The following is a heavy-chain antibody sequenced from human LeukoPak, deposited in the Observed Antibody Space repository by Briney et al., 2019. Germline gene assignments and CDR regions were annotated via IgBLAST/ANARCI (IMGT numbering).Heavy chain of an antibody. CDR1: GGSISSYY. Sequence: SETLSLTCTVSGGSISSYYWSWIRQPPGKGLEWIGNVYYSGSTKYNPSLKSRVTISVDTSKNQFSLKLSSVTAADTAVYYCARVGREGVIINWGQGTLVTVSS. J-gene: IGHJ4*02. CDR2: VYYSGST. CDR3: ARVGREGVIIN. D-gene: IGHD3-10*01. V-gene: IGHV4-59*01.